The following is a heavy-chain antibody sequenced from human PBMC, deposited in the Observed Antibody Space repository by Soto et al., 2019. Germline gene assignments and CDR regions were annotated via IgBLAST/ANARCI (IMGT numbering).Heavy chain of an antibody. V-gene: IGHV1-8*01. Sequence: QVQLVQSGAEVKKPGASVKVSCKASGYTFTSYDINWVRQATGQGLEGMGWMNPNSGNTGYAQKFQGRVTMTRNTSISTAYMELSSLRSEDAAVYYCARERSSGSYPYPDYWGQGTLVTVSS. CDR2: MNPNSGNT. D-gene: IGHD3-10*01. J-gene: IGHJ4*02. CDR1: GYTFTSYD. CDR3: ARERSSGSYPYPDY.